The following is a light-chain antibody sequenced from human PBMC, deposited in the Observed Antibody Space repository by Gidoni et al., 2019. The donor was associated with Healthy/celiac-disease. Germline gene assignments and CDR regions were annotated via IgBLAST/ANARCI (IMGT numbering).Light chain of an antibody. CDR2: AAS. CDR3: QQLNSYPLT. V-gene: IGKV1-9*01. CDR1: QGISSY. J-gene: IGKJ4*01. Sequence: DIQLTQSTSFLSASVGDRVTLTCRASQGISSYLAWYQQKPGKAPKLLIYAASTLQSGVPSRFSGSGSGTEFTLTISSLQPEDFATYCCQQLNSYPLTFGGGTKVEIK.